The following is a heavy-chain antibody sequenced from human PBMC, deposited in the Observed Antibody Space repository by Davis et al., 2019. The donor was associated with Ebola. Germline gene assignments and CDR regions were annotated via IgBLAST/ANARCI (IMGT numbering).Heavy chain of an antibody. CDR3: ARMRFAEKYFDY. D-gene: IGHD3-10*01. CDR1: GFTFSSYA. V-gene: IGHV3-30-3*01. CDR2: ISYDGSNK. J-gene: IGHJ4*02. Sequence: GESLKISCAASGFTFSSYAMHWVRQAPGKGLEWVAVISYDGSNKYYADSVKGRFTISRDNSKNTLYLQMNSLRAEDTAVYYCARMRFAEKYFDYWGQGTLVTVSS.